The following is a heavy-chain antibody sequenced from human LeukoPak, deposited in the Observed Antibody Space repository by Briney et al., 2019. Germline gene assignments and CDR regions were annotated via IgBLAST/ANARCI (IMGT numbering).Heavy chain of an antibody. CDR3: ARLQSTRYSTGWYSFYDFDY. CDR2: IYPGDSDT. V-gene: IGHV5-51*01. J-gene: IGHJ4*02. Sequence: GESLKISCKGSGYIFTTYWIGWVRQMPGKGLEWMGIIYPGDSDTRYSPSFQGQVTISADKSINTAYLQWSSLKASDTAMYYCARLQSTRYSTGWYSFYDFDYWGQGTLVTVSS. CDR1: GYIFTTYW. D-gene: IGHD6-19*01.